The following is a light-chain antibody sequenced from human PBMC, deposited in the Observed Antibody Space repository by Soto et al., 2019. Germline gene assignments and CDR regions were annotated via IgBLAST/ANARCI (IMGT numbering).Light chain of an antibody. V-gene: IGKV1-5*03. CDR1: QSISSW. CDR2: NAS. Sequence: DIQMTQSPSTLSASVGDRVTITCRASQSISSWLAWFQQKPGKAPKLLIFNASFLETGVPSRFSGTGSGTEFTLTISSLQPDDFATYYCQHYNSSPMYIFGQGTKLEIK. CDR3: QHYNSSPMYI. J-gene: IGKJ2*01.